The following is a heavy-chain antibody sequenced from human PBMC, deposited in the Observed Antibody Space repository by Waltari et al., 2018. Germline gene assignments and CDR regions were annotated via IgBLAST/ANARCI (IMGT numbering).Heavy chain of an antibody. CDR2: INHSGST. V-gene: IGHV4-34*01. Sequence: QVQLQQWGAGLLKPSETLSLTCAVYGGSFSGYYWSWIRQPPGKGLEWIGEINHSGSTNYNPSLKSRVTISVDTSKNQFSLKLSSVTAADTAVYYCARRGYGDYRPAWYFDLWGRGTLVTVSS. CDR1: GGSFSGYY. CDR3: ARRGYGDYRPAWYFDL. J-gene: IGHJ2*01. D-gene: IGHD4-17*01.